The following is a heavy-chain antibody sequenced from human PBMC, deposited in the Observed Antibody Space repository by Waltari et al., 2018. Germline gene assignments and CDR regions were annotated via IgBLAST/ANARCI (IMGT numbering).Heavy chain of an antibody. CDR1: GFTFSSYG. Sequence: QVQLVESGGGVVRPGRSLRLSCAASGFTFSSYGMPWVRQAPGKGLEWVAVISYDGSNKYYADSVKGRFTISRDNSKNTLYLQMNSLRAEDTAVYYCAKDGLGSSWKYYYYYYYMDVWGKGTTVTVSS. CDR2: ISYDGSNK. V-gene: IGHV3-30*18. J-gene: IGHJ6*03. D-gene: IGHD6-13*01. CDR3: AKDGLGSSWKYYYYYYYMDV.